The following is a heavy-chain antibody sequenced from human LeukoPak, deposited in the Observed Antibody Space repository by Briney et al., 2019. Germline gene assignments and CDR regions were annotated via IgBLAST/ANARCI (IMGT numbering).Heavy chain of an antibody. J-gene: IGHJ4*02. CDR1: GGTFSSYA. CDR2: IIPILGIA. Sequence: SVKVSCKASGGTFSSYAISWVRQAPGQGLEWMGRIIPILGIANYAQKFQGRVTITADKSTSTAYMELSSLRSEDTAVYYCARDPSDYDSSGYYYWGQGTLVTVSS. CDR3: ARDPSDYDSSGYYY. V-gene: IGHV1-69*04. D-gene: IGHD3-22*01.